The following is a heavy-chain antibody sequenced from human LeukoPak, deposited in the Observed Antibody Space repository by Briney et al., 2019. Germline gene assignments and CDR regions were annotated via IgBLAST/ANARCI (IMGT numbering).Heavy chain of an antibody. CDR3: ARDPGSYYGSGSRPYYYYGMDV. V-gene: IGHV4-30-4*01. J-gene: IGHJ6*04. Sequence: PSETLSLTCTVSGGSISSGDYYWSWIRQPPGKGLEWIGYIYYCGSTYYNPSLKSRVTISVDTSKNQFSLKLSSVTAADTAVYYCARDPGSYYGSGSRPYYYYGMDVWGKGTTVTVSS. CDR2: IYYCGST. CDR1: GGSISSGDYY. D-gene: IGHD3-10*01.